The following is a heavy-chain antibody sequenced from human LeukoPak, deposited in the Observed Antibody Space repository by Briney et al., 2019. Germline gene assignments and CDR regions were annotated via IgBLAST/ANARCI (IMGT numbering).Heavy chain of an antibody. J-gene: IGHJ4*02. CDR3: ARDGGSSTIFGVVIPYFDY. D-gene: IGHD3-3*01. CDR1: GGTFSSYA. V-gene: IGHV1-69*05. CDR2: IIPIFGTA. Sequence: SVKVSCKASGGTFSSYAISWVRQTPGQGLEWMGGIIPIFGTANYAQKFQGRVTITTDESTSTAYMELSSLRSEDTAVYYCARDGGSSTIFGVVIPYFDYWGQGTLVTVSS.